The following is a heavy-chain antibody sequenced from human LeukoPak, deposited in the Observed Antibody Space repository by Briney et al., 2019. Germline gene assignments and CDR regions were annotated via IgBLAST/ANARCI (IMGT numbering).Heavy chain of an antibody. CDR3: TRDARSLDY. Sequence: GGSLRLSCAASGFTFSGFWMRWVRQAPGKGLEWVADIKVDGSEKNYADSVRGRFTISRDNAKNSLYLQMNSLRAEDTAVYYCTRDARSLDYWGQGTLVTVSS. CDR2: IKVDGSEK. J-gene: IGHJ4*02. V-gene: IGHV3-7*01. D-gene: IGHD2-15*01. CDR1: GFTFSGFW.